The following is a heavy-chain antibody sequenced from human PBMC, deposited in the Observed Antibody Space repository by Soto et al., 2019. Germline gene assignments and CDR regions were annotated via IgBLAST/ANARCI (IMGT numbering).Heavy chain of an antibody. CDR1: GFTFSDYY. CDR3: STGPRRLSD. D-gene: IGHD2-21*02. V-gene: IGHV3-11*05. CDR2: ISGGSDDT. Sequence: QVQLVESGGGLVKPGGSLRLSCAASGFTFSDYYMSWIRQAPGKGLESVSYISGGSDDTNYADSVKGRFTISRDNAKNTLYLQMNSLRVEDTAMDYCSTGPRRLSDWGQGTLVTVSS. J-gene: IGHJ4*02.